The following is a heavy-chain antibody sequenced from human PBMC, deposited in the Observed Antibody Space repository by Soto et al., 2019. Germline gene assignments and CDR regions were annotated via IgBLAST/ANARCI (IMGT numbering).Heavy chain of an antibody. Sequence: GGSLRLSCAASGFTFSSYAMSWVRQAPGKGLEWVSGISGGGGDTYYADSVKGRFTISRDNSKNTLFLQMNGLRAEDTAVYYCAKDPDISTGSYYSSGMDVWGQGTTVTVSS. CDR3: AKDPDISTGSYYSSGMDV. CDR1: GFTFSSYA. CDR2: ISGGGGDT. J-gene: IGHJ6*02. D-gene: IGHD3-9*01. V-gene: IGHV3-23*01.